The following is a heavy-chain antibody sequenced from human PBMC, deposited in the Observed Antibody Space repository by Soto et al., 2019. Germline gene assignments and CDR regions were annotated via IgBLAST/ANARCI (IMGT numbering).Heavy chain of an antibody. Sequence: SETLSLTCTVSGGSISSSSYYWGWIRQPPGKGLEWIGNIYYSGSTYYNPSLKSRVTMSVDTSKNQFSLKLSSVTAADTALYYCARQNYGSESYYDFDYWGQGTPVTVSS. CDR2: IYYSGST. V-gene: IGHV4-39*01. CDR3: ARQNYGSESYYDFDY. CDR1: GGSISSSSYY. J-gene: IGHJ4*02. D-gene: IGHD3-10*01.